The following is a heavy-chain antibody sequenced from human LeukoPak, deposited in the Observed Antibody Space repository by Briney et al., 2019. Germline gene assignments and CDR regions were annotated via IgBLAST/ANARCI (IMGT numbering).Heavy chain of an antibody. CDR2: ISYDGSNK. D-gene: IGHD3-10*01. J-gene: IGHJ4*02. V-gene: IGHV3-30*03. CDR3: GQGGYYQIDY. CDR1: GFTFSSHW. Sequence: GGSLRLSCAGSGFTFSSHWIGWVRQAPGKGLEWVTIISYDGSNKYYADSVKGRFTISRDNPKNTLYPQMNSLRAEDTAVYYCGQGGYYQIDYWGQGTLVTVSS.